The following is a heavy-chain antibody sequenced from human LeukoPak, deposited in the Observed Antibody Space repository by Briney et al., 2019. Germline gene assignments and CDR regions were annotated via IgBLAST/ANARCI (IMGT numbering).Heavy chain of an antibody. CDR2: INHSGST. J-gene: IGHJ6*02. Sequence: SETLSLTCPVYGGSFSGYYWSWIRQPPGKGLEWIGEINHSGSTNYNPSLKSRVTISVDTSKNQFSLKLSSVTAADTAVYYCARGGGGAYCGGDCFGAEYYYYYGMDAWGQGTTVTVSS. D-gene: IGHD2-21*02. CDR1: GGSFSGYY. V-gene: IGHV4-34*01. CDR3: ARGGGGAYCGGDCFGAEYYYYYGMDA.